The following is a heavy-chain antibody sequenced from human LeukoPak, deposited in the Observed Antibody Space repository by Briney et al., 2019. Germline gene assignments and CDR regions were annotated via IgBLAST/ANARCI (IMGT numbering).Heavy chain of an antibody. J-gene: IGHJ4*02. CDR3: AINGGGDSGYGNFDY. Sequence: GGSLRLSCAVSGFTFDDYAMHWVRQVPGKGLEWVSGINWNSDSIGYADSVKGRFTTSRDNAKNSLYLQMNSLRAEDTAFYYCAINGGGDSGYGNFDYWGQGTLVSVSS. V-gene: IGHV3-9*01. CDR1: GFTFDDYA. CDR2: INWNSDSI. D-gene: IGHD5-12*01.